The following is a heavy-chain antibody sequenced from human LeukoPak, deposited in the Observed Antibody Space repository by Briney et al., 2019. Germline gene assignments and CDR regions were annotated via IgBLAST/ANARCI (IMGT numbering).Heavy chain of an antibody. CDR2: IIPIFGTA. D-gene: IGHD4-23*01. CDR1: GGTFSNYA. CDR3: ARGWLGETTVVTPYNY. J-gene: IGHJ4*02. V-gene: IGHV1-69*13. Sequence: SVKVSCKASGGTFSNYAINWVRQAPGQGLEWMGGIIPIFGTAHYAQKFQGRVTITADESTSTAYMVMRSLRSEDTAVYYCARGWLGETTVVTPYNYWGQGTLVTVSS.